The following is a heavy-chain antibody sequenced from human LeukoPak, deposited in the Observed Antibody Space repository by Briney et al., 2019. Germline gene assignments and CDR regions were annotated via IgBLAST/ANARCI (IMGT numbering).Heavy chain of an antibody. V-gene: IGHV4-59*01. D-gene: IGHD6-19*01. CDR2: IYYSGST. J-gene: IGHJ4*02. CDR3: AREGSIAVAGTRGYYFDY. Sequence: SETLSLTCTVSGGSISSYYWSWIRQPPGKGLEWIGYIYYSGSTNYNPSLKSRVTISADTSKNQFSLKLSSVTAADTAVYYCAREGSIAVAGTRGYYFDYWGQGTLVTVSS. CDR1: GGSISSYY.